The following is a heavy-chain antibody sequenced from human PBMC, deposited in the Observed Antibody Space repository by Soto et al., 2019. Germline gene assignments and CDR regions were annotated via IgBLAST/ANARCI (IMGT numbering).Heavy chain of an antibody. CDR3: ERGKGGSYYRRALDI. J-gene: IGHJ3*02. D-gene: IGHD1-26*01. CDR2: ISSSSSYI. CDR1: RITFSSYS. Sequence: GVSLRLSSAASRITFSSYSIIWVRQAPGKWLEWVSSISSSSSYIYYADSVKGRFTISRDNAKNSLYLQMNSLRAEDTAVYYCERGKGGSYYRRALDIWGQGTMVTFSS. V-gene: IGHV3-21*01.